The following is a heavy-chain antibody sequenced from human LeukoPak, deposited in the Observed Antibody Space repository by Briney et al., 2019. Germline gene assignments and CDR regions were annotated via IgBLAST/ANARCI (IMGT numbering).Heavy chain of an antibody. Sequence: ASVKVSCKASGYTFTSYAMHWVRQAPGQRLEWMGWINAGNGNTKYSQKFQGRVTITRDTSASTAYMELSSLRSEDTAVYYCASGVGATTASDYWGQGTLVTVSS. D-gene: IGHD1-26*01. CDR3: ASGVGATTASDY. J-gene: IGHJ4*02. V-gene: IGHV1-3*01. CDR2: INAGNGNT. CDR1: GYTFTSYA.